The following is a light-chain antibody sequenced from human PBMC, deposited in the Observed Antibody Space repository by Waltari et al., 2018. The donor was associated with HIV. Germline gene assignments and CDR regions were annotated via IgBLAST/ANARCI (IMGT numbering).Light chain of an antibody. CDR2: KDS. V-gene: IGLV3-25*03. CDR1: ALPKQY. J-gene: IGLJ3*02. CDR3: QSVDNSGTFWV. Sequence: SYELTQPPSVSVSPGPTARITCSGDALPKQYAYWYQQKPGQAPMVIIYKDSERPSGIPGRISGSSSGTAVTLTIGEVQAEDEADYYCQSVDNSGTFWVFGGGTKLTVL.